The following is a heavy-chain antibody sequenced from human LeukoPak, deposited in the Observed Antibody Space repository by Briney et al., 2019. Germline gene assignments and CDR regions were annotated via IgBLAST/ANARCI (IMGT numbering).Heavy chain of an antibody. CDR1: GFTFSSYW. D-gene: IGHD3-16*01. CDR2: IKQDGSEK. Sequence: GGSLRLSCAASGFTFSSYWMSWVRQAPGKGLEWVANIKQDGSEKYYVDSVKGRFTISRDNAKNSLYLQMNSPRVEDTAVYYCARDLPWGYYYYMDVWGKGTTVTVSS. V-gene: IGHV3-7*01. J-gene: IGHJ6*03. CDR3: ARDLPWGYYYYMDV.